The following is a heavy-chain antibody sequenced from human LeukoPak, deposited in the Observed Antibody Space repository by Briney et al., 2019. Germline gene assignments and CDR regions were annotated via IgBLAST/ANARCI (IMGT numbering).Heavy chain of an antibody. CDR1: GYTFTSYY. V-gene: IGHV1-46*01. CDR2: INPSGGST. D-gene: IGHD3-10*01. CDR3: ARVAVRGVIRWNGMDV. Sequence: ASVKVSCKASGYTFTSYYMHWVRQAPGQGLEWMGIINPSGGSTSYAQKFQGRVTMTRDTSTSTVYMELSSLRSEDTAVYYCARVAVRGVIRWNGMDVWGQGTTVTVSS. J-gene: IGHJ6*02.